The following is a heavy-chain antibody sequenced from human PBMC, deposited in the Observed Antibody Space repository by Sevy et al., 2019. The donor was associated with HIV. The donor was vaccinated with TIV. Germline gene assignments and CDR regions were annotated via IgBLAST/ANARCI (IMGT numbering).Heavy chain of an antibody. CDR3: AGAAAVRSGDDSLNWFDP. D-gene: IGHD5-12*01. V-gene: IGHV4-59*01. CDR1: GGSISAYH. CDR2: IHYTGTT. Sequence: SETLSLTCTVSGGSISAYHWSWIRQPPGKGLEYIGYIHYTGTTNYNPSLKSRVTISVDTSKNQLSLKLSSVTAADTALDYCAGAAAVRSGDDSLNWFDPWGQGTLVTVSS. J-gene: IGHJ5*02.